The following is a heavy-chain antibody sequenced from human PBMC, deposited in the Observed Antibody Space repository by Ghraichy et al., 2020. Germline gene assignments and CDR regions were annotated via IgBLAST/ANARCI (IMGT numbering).Heavy chain of an antibody. V-gene: IGHV4-39*01. CDR1: GGSISSSTYY. CDR3: ARHGRGNHNFDY. J-gene: IGHJ4*02. D-gene: IGHD1-26*01. Sequence: SETLSLTCTVSGGSISSSTYYWDWIRQPPGKGLEWIGSIHYSGSTYSDPSLKSRVTISVDTSKNQFSLKLSSVTAADTAVYYCARHGRGNHNFDYWGQGTLVTVSS. CDR2: IHYSGST.